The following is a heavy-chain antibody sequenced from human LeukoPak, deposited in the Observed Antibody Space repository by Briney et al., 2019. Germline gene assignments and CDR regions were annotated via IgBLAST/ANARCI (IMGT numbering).Heavy chain of an antibody. CDR2: LFHGATT. J-gene: IGHJ5*02. CDR3: GRVGSSWYWEDL. V-gene: IGHV4-38-2*01. CDR1: GYSVTSVYY. D-gene: IGHD6-13*01. Sequence: PSETLSLTCAVSGYSVTSVYYWCWMRQSPGKGLEWSGSLFHGATTYYNPSLESRATTSVDPSKNPSSMKLTSVTAAHTAVYYCGRVGSSWYWEDLWGQGTLVSVS.